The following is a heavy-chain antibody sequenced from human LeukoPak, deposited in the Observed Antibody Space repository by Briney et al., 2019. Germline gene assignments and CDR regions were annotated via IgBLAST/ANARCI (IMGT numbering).Heavy chain of an antibody. CDR1: GDSINNYN. V-gene: IGHV4-4*07. CDR3: ARAFTIFGAGGFDV. Sequence: PSETLSLTCTISGDSINNYNWNWIRQPAGKGLEWIGRIYVTGNTNDNPSLKSRVAMSVDTSKNHFSLRLTSVTAADTAVYYCARAFTIFGAGGFDVWGQGTFVTVSS. CDR2: IYVTGNT. D-gene: IGHD3-3*01. J-gene: IGHJ3*01.